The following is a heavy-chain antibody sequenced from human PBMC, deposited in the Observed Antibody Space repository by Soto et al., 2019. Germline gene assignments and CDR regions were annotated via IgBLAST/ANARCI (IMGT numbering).Heavy chain of an antibody. Sequence: SETLSLTCTVSGGSISSGGYYWSWIRQHPGRGLEWIGYIYYSGSTYYNPSLKSRVTISVDTSKNQFSLKLSSVTAADTAVYYCERGPRYMSVHPNFDYWGQGTLVTVSS. V-gene: IGHV4-31*03. CDR1: GGSISSGGYY. CDR2: IYYSGST. J-gene: IGHJ4*02. D-gene: IGHD5-18*01. CDR3: ERGPRYMSVHPNFDY.